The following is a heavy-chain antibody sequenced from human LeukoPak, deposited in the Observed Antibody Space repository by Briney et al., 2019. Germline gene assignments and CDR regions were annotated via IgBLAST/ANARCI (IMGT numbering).Heavy chain of an antibody. J-gene: IGHJ4*02. D-gene: IGHD3-9*01. CDR2: ISSSSSYI. V-gene: IGHV3-21*01. CDR3: ARDYSDWLVPYYFDY. CDR1: GFTFSSYS. Sequence: GGSLRLSCAASGFTFSSYSMNWVRQAPGKGLEWVSSISSSSSYIYYADSVKGRFTISRDNAKNSLYLQMNSLRAEDTAVYYCARDYSDWLVPYYFDYWGQGTLVTVSS.